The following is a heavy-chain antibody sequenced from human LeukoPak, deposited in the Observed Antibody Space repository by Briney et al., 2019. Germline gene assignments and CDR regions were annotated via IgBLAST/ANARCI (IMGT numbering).Heavy chain of an antibody. CDR2: ISGTGSST. Sequence: GGSLRLSCAASGFTYSTYAMTWVRQAPGKGLEWVSSISGTGSSTYYADSVKGRFTISRDNSKSTLYLLMSSLRAEDTAVYYCAKVGYDFVWGTYRPPFDYWGQGTLVTVSS. CDR1: GFTYSTYA. J-gene: IGHJ4*02. CDR3: AKVGYDFVWGTYRPPFDY. V-gene: IGHV3-23*01. D-gene: IGHD3-16*02.